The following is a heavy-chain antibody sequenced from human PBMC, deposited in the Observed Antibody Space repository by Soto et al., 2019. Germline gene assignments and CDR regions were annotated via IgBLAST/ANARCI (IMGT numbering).Heavy chain of an antibody. CDR3: ARDSILSGTTRPPPLDY. V-gene: IGHV3-30-3*01. Sequence: QVQLVESGGGVVQPGRSLRLSCAASGFTFSSNAMHWVRQAPGKGLEWVAVMSYVGSNEYYADSVKGRFTISRDNSRNPRYLQVNSLRAVDTAAYYCARDSILSGTTRPPPLDYWGQGILVTVSA. D-gene: IGHD4-17*01. CDR2: MSYVGSNE. J-gene: IGHJ4*02. CDR1: GFTFSSNA.